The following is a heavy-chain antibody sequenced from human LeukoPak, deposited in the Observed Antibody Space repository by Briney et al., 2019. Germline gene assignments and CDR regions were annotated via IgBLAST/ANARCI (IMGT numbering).Heavy chain of an antibody. Sequence: GGSLRLSCAASGFTFSSYSMNWVRQAPGKGLEWVSPIISSGSYIYYADSVKGRFTISRDNAKISLDLQMNSLRADDTAVYYCARDYYGDYVFDYWGQGALVTVSS. D-gene: IGHD4-17*01. CDR1: GFTFSSYS. CDR2: IISSGSYI. J-gene: IGHJ4*02. CDR3: ARDYYGDYVFDY. V-gene: IGHV3-21*01.